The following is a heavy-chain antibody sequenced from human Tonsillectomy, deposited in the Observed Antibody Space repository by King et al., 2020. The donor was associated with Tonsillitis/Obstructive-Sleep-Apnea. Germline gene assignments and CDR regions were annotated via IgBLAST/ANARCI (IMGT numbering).Heavy chain of an antibody. CDR3: ARDLVADDFWSGYPPRYFDY. CDR2: IIPILDIA. D-gene: IGHD3-3*01. V-gene: IGHV1-69*09. CDR1: GGTFSSYA. J-gene: IGHJ4*02. Sequence: VQLVQSGAEVKKPGSSVKVSCKASGGTFSSYAISWVRQAPGQGLEWMGRIIPILDIANDAQKFQGRVTITADNSTSTAYMELSSLRSEDTAVYYCARDLVADDFWSGYPPRYFDYWGQGTLVTVSP.